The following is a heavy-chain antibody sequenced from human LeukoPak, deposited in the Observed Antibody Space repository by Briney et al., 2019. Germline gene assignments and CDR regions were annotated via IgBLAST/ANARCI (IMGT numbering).Heavy chain of an antibody. CDR3: ARGFSGITVTTIDAFDI. D-gene: IGHD4-17*01. J-gene: IGHJ3*02. CDR1: GYTFTSYG. V-gene: IGHV1-18*01. CDR2: ISAYNGNT. Sequence: ASVKVSCKASGYTFTSYGISWVRQAPGQGLEWMGWISAYNGNTNYAQKLQGRVTMTTDTSTSTAYMELRSLRSDDTAVYYCARGFSGITVTTIDAFDIWGQGTTVTVSS.